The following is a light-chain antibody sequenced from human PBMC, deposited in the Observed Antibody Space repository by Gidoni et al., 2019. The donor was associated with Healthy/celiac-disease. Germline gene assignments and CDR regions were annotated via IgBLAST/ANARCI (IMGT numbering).Light chain of an antibody. V-gene: IGKV3-20*01. CDR3: QQYGSSPPYT. J-gene: IGKJ2*01. CDR2: GAS. Sequence: EIVLTQSPGTLSLSPGERATHSCRSSQSVSSSYLAWYQQKPGQSPRLLIYGASSRATGIPDRFSVSWSLTDFTLTISRLEPEDFAVYYCQQYGSSPPYTFGQGTKLEIK. CDR1: QSVSSSY.